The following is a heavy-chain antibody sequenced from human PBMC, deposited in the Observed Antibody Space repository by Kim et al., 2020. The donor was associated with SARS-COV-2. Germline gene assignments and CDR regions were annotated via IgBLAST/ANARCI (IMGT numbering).Heavy chain of an antibody. CDR3: ARGPEMATIGFDY. J-gene: IGHJ4*02. Sequence: FNPSLKSRVTISVDRSKNQFSLKLSSVAAAETAVYYCARGPEMATIGFDYWGQGTLVTVSS. V-gene: IGHV4-30-2*01. D-gene: IGHD5-12*01.